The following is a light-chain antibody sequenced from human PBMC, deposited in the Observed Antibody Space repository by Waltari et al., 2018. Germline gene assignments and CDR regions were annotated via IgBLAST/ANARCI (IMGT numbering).Light chain of an antibody. V-gene: IGKV3-15*01. Sequence: EIVMTQSPATLSVSPGERATLSCRASQSVSSNLAWYQQKPGQAPRLLIYGASTRATSIPAMFSGSGSGTEFTLTISSLQSEDFAVYYCQQYNNWPYTFGQGTNLEIK. CDR1: QSVSSN. CDR3: QQYNNWPYT. CDR2: GAS. J-gene: IGKJ2*01.